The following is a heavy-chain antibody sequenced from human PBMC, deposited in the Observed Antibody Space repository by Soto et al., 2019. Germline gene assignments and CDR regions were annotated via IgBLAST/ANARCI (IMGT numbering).Heavy chain of an antibody. Sequence: GGSLRPSCAASGFTFTRYSMNWVRQAPGKGLEWVSSISSTTNYIYYADSMKGRFTISRDNAKNSLYLQMNGLRTEDTAVYYCVRDGSSGRHFDSWGQGTLVTVSS. J-gene: IGHJ4*02. V-gene: IGHV3-21*01. D-gene: IGHD6-19*01. CDR3: VRDGSSGRHFDS. CDR2: ISSTTNYI. CDR1: GFTFTRYS.